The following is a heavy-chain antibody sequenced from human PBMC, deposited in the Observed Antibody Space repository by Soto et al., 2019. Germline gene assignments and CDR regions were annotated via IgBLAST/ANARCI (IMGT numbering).Heavy chain of an antibody. J-gene: IGHJ3*01. CDR2: IYHSGTT. V-gene: IGHV4-4*02. CDR1: GFSVTSNKY. CDR3: XXXXXXXXXXXXXXXRXAFDV. Sequence: QVQLKESGPGLVKPSGTLSLTCTVSGFSVTSNKYWNXXXXSPGKALEWIGEIYHSGTTYYNPSLSGRVXXXXXXXXXXXXXXXXXXXXXXXXXXXXXXXXXXXXXXXXXXXRXAFDVWGPGTLVTVSS.